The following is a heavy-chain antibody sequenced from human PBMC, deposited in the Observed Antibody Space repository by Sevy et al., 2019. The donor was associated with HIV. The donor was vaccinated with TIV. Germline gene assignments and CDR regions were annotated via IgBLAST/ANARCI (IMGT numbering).Heavy chain of an antibody. CDR1: GFTFSSYW. Sequence: GGSLRLSCAASGFTFSSYWMSWVRQAPGKGLEWVANIKQDGSEKYYVDSVKGRFTISRDNAKNSLYLQMNSLRAEDTAVCYCARGRRYCSGGSCSVYYFDYWGQGTLVTVSS. D-gene: IGHD2-15*01. CDR3: ARGRRYCSGGSCSVYYFDY. J-gene: IGHJ4*02. V-gene: IGHV3-7*03. CDR2: IKQDGSEK.